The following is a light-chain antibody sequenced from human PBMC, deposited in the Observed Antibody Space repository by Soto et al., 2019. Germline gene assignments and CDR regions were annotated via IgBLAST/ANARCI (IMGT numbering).Light chain of an antibody. V-gene: IGKV3-11*01. CDR3: QQRSNWPLIT. Sequence: IVLTQSPPSLSLSQGERATLSCRAMQMVSSYLAWYQQKPGQAPRLLIYDASNRATGIPARFSGSGSGTDFTLTISSLEPEDFAVYYCQQRSNWPLITFGQGTRLEIK. CDR1: QMVSSY. J-gene: IGKJ5*01. CDR2: DAS.